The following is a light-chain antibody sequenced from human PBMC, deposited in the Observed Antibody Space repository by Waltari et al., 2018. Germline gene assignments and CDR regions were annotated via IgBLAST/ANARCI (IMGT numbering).Light chain of an antibody. J-gene: IGKJ2*01. Sequence: EIVLTQSPGTLSLSPGERATLSCRASQSVSGSYLAWYQQKPGQAPRLLRYGSSSRATGIPDRFSGSGSGTDFTLTLSRLEPEDFAVYYCQQYGSSPMYTFGQGTKLEIK. V-gene: IGKV3-20*01. CDR3: QQYGSSPMYT. CDR1: QSVSGSY. CDR2: GSS.